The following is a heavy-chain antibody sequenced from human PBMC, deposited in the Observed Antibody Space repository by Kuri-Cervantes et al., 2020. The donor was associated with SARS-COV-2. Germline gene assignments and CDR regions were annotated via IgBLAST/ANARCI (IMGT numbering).Heavy chain of an antibody. CDR3: ARGEGEQQLVRINYYYYGMDV. CDR1: GFTFSSYS. Sequence: GESLKISCAASGFTFSSYSMNWVRQAPGKGPEWVSSISSSSSYIYYADSVKGRFTISRDNAKNSLYLQMNSLRAEDTAVYYCARGEGEQQLVRINYYYYGMDVWGQGTTVTVSS. CDR2: ISSSSSYI. D-gene: IGHD6-13*01. V-gene: IGHV3-21*01. J-gene: IGHJ6*02.